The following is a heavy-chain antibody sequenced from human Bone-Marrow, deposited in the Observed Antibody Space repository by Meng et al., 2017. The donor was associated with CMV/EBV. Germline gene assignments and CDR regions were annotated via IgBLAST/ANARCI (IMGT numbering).Heavy chain of an antibody. J-gene: IGHJ6*02. D-gene: IGHD2-2*01. CDR3: ARDRGGCSSTSCYYYYYYGMDV. V-gene: IGHV3-74*01. CDR1: GFTFSSYW. CDR2: INSDGSST. Sequence: GESLKISCAASGFTFSSYWMHWVRQAPGKGLVWVSRINSDGSSTSYADSVKGRFTISRGNAKNTLYLQMNSLRAEDTAVYYCARDRGGCSSTSCYYYYYYGMDVWGQGTTVTVSS.